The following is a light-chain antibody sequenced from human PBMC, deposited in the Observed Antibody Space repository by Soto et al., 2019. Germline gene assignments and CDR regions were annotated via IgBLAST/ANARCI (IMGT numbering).Light chain of an antibody. CDR1: SSDVGGYNY. J-gene: IGLJ2*01. CDR2: EVS. Sequence: SVLTQPPSASGSPGQSVTISCTGTSSDVGGYNYVSWYQQHPGKAPKLMIYEVSKRPSGVPDRFSGSKSGNTASLTVSGLQAEDEADYYCSSYAGSNNHVVFGGGTKLTVL. V-gene: IGLV2-8*01. CDR3: SSYAGSNNHVV.